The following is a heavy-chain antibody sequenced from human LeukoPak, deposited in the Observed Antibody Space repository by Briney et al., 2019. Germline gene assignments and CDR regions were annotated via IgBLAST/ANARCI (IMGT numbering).Heavy chain of an antibody. CDR2: INHSGST. D-gene: IGHD3-10*01. CDR1: GGSFSGYY. V-gene: IGHV4-34*01. CDR3: ASWPNGSGRKRGMDV. Sequence: SETLSLTCAVYGGSFSGYYWSWIRQPPGKGLEWIGEINHSGSTNYNPSLKSRVTISVDTSKNQFSLKLSSVTAADTAVYYCASWPNGSGRKRGMDVRGKGTTVTVSS. J-gene: IGHJ6*04.